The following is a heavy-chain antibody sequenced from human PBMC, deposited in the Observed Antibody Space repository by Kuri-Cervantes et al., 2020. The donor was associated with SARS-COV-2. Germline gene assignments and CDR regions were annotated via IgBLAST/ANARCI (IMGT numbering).Heavy chain of an antibody. D-gene: IGHD3-22*01. CDR2: ISAYNGNT. CDR3: AREGYYVSSGYFGDYVRMDV. CDR1: GYTFTSYG. V-gene: IGHV1-18*01. Sequence: ASVKVSCKASGYTFTSYGISWVRQAPGQGLEWMGWISAYNGNTNYAQKLQGRVTMTTDTSTSTAYMELRSLRSDDTAVYYCAREGYYVSSGYFGDYVRMDVWGQGTTVTVSS. J-gene: IGHJ6*02.